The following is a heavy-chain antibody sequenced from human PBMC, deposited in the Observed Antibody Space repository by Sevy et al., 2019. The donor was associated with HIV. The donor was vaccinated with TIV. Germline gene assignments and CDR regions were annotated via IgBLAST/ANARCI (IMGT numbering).Heavy chain of an antibody. CDR1: GGSISSGGYS. D-gene: IGHD3-3*01. Sequence: SETLSLTCAVSGGSISSGGYSWSWIRQPPGKGLEWIGYIYHSGSTYYNPSLKSRVTISVDRSKNQFSLKLSSVTAADTAVYYCARAGYDFWSGSTNAEYYFDYWGQGTLVTVSS. J-gene: IGHJ4*02. V-gene: IGHV4-30-2*01. CDR3: ARAGYDFWSGSTNAEYYFDY. CDR2: IYHSGST.